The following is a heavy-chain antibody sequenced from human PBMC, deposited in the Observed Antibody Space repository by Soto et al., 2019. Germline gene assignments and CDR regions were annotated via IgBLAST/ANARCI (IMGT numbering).Heavy chain of an antibody. V-gene: IGHV5-10-1*01. CDR1: GYSFTSYW. J-gene: IGHJ4*02. CDR2: IDPSDSQT. Sequence: GESLKISCKGSGYSFTSYWITWVRQKPGKGLEWMGRIDPSDSQTYYSPSFRGHVTISVTKSITTVFLQWSSLRASDTAMYYCARQIYDSDTGPSFQYYFDSWGQGTPVTV. D-gene: IGHD3-22*01. CDR3: ARQIYDSDTGPSFQYYFDS.